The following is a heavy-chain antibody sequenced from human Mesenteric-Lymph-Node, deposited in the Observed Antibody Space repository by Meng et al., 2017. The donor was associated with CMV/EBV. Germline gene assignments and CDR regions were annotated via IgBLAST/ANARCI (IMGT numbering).Heavy chain of an antibody. Sequence: TFTSYYRHWVRQAPGQGLEWMGIINPSGGSTSYAQKFQGRVTMTRDTSTSTVYMELSSLRSEDTAVYYCARELDLGYCSGGSCSPIDYWGQGTLVTVSS. CDR2: INPSGGST. J-gene: IGHJ4*02. CDR3: ARELDLGYCSGGSCSPIDY. D-gene: IGHD2-15*01. CDR1: TFTSYY. V-gene: IGHV1-46*01.